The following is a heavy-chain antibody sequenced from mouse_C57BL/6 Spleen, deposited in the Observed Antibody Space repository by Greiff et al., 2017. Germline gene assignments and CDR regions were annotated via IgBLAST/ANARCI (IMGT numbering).Heavy chain of an antibody. V-gene: IGHV1-64*01. J-gene: IGHJ3*01. CDR1: GYTFTSYW. CDR2: IHPNSGST. CDR3: ARRHYGSSYVWFAY. D-gene: IGHD1-1*01. Sequence: VQLQQPGAELVKPGASVKLSCKASGYTFTSYWMHWVKQMPGQGLEWIGMIHPNSGSTNYNEKFKSKATLTVDKSSSTAYMQLSSLTSEDSAVYYCARRHYGSSYVWFAYWGQGTLVTVSA.